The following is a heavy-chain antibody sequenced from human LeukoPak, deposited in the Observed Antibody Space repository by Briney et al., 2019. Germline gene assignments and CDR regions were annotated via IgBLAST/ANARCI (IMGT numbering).Heavy chain of an antibody. V-gene: IGHV4-59*01. CDR3: ARRTDYYDSSAYYYAFDH. D-gene: IGHD3-22*01. CDR1: GGSISSYY. CDR2: IHYSGST. Sequence: PSETLSLTCTVSGGSISSYYWSWIRQPPGKGLEWIGYIHYSGSTNYNPSLKSRVTISVDTSKIQFSLKLNSVTAADTAVYYCARRTDYYDSSAYYYAFDHWGQGTLVTVSS. J-gene: IGHJ4*02.